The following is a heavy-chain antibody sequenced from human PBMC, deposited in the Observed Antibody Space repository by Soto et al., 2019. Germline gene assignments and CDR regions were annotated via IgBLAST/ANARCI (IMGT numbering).Heavy chain of an antibody. CDR2: INPNSGGT. CDR3: ARGAGYCSGGSCQYYYYYGMDV. CDR1: GYIFTGYY. V-gene: IGHV1-2*04. Sequence: ASVKVSRKAFGYIFTGYYMHWVRQAPGQGPEWMGWINPNSGGTNYAQKFQGWVTMTRDTSISTAYMELSRLRSDDTAVYYCARGAGYCSGGSCQYYYYYGMDVWGQGTTVTVSS. D-gene: IGHD2-15*01. J-gene: IGHJ6*02.